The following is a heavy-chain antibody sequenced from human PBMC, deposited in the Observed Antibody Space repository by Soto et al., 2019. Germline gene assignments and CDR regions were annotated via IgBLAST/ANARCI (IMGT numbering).Heavy chain of an antibody. J-gene: IGHJ3*02. V-gene: IGHV3-73*02. CDR1: GFTFSGSA. D-gene: IGHD4-17*01. CDR2: IRSKANSYAT. CDR3: TRQGENYGGYDRWAFDI. Sequence: EVQLVESGGGLVQPGGSLKLSCAASGFTFSGSAMHWVRQASGKGLEWVGRIRSKANSYATAYAASVKGRFTISRDDPKNTAYLQMNSLKTEDTAVYYCTRQGENYGGYDRWAFDIWGQGTMVTVS.